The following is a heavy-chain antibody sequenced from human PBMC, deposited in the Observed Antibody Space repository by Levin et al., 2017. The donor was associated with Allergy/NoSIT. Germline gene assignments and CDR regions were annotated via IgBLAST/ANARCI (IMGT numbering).Heavy chain of an antibody. CDR2: ISSSSTYI. CDR1: GFTLSSHS. J-gene: IGHJ4*02. V-gene: IGHV3-21*01. Sequence: GGSLRLSCAASGFTLSSHSMNWVRQAPGKGLEWVSSISSSSTYIYYADSVKGRFTISRDNAKNSLYLQMDSLRVEDTAVYYCARKTRDGDYQREPYLDFWGQGTLVTVSS. CDR3: ARKTRDGDYQREPYLDF. D-gene: IGHD4-17*01.